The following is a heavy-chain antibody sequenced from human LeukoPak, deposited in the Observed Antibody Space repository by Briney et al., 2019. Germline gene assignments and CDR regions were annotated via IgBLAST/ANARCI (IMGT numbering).Heavy chain of an antibody. CDR2: ISYDGSNK. Sequence: PGSSLRLSCAASGFTFSSYGMHWVRPAPGKGLEWVAVISYDGSNKYYADSVKGRFTISRDNSKNTLYLQMNSLRAEDTAVYYCAKDGDYYGSGSYCHYWGQGTLVTVSS. CDR3: AKDGDYYGSGSYCHY. J-gene: IGHJ4*02. D-gene: IGHD3-10*01. CDR1: GFTFSSYG. V-gene: IGHV3-30*18.